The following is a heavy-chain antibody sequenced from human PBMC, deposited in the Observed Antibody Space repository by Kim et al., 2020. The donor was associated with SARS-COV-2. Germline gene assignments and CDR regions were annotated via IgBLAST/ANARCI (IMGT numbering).Heavy chain of an antibody. CDR2: INHSGST. CDR3: ARGHGAAGKCWFDP. Sequence: SETLSLTCAVYGGSFSGYYWSWIRQPPGKGLEWIGEINHSGSTNYNPSLKSRVTISVDTSKNQFSLKLSSVTAADTAVYYCARGHGAAGKCWFDPWGQGTLVTVSS. D-gene: IGHD6-13*01. V-gene: IGHV4-34*01. CDR1: GGSFSGYY. J-gene: IGHJ5*02.